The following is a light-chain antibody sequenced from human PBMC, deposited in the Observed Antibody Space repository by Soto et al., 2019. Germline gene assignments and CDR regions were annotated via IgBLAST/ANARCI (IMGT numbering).Light chain of an antibody. J-gene: IGKJ5*01. Sequence: DIQLTQSPSFVSASVGERVTITCRASQDISRYLAWYQQKPGEAPKLLMSAASTLHSGVPSRFSGRGSGTAFTLTVSYLLPEDFATYYCQQLYSYSSFGQGTRLESK. V-gene: IGKV1-9*01. CDR2: AAS. CDR1: QDISRY. CDR3: QQLYSYSS.